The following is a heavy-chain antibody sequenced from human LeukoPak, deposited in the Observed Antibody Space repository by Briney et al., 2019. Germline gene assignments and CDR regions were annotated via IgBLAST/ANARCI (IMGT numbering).Heavy chain of an antibody. J-gene: IGHJ5*02. V-gene: IGHV3-23*01. CDR3: AKGERMYYYTSGSYLNWFDP. CDR2: ISGSGGST. Sequence: GGSLRLSCAASGFTFSSYAMSWVRQAPGKGLEWVSAISGSGGSTYYADSVKGRFTISRDNSKNTLYLQMNSLRAEDTAVYYCAKGERMYYYTSGSYLNWFDPWGQGTLVTVSS. CDR1: GFTFSSYA. D-gene: IGHD3-10*01.